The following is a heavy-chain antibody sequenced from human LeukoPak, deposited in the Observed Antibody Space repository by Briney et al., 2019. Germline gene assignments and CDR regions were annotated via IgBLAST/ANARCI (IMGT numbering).Heavy chain of an antibody. J-gene: IGHJ5*02. CDR1: GGSISSGSYY. V-gene: IGHV4-61*02. D-gene: IGHD3-9*01. CDR2: IYTSGST. CDR3: ARELRYFDWLFPISGQGGWFDP. Sequence: PSETLSLTCTVSGGSISSGSYYWSWIRQPAGKGLEWIGRIYTSGSTNYNPSLKSRVTISVDTSKNQFSLKLSSVTAADTAVYYCARELRYFDWLFPISGQGGWFDPWGQGTLVTVSS.